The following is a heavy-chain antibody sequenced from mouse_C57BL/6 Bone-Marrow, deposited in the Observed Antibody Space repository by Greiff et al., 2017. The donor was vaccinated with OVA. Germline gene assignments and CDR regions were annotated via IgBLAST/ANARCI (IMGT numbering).Heavy chain of an antibody. CDR2: ISSGSSTI. CDR3: ARTDTTVVEGAWFAY. D-gene: IGHD1-1*01. Sequence: EVKLVESGGGLVKPGGSLKLSCAASGFTFSDYGMHWVRQAPEKGLEWVAYISSGSSTIYYADTVKGRFTISRDNAKNTLFLQMTSLRSEDTAMYYCARTDTTVVEGAWFAYWGQGTLVTVSA. CDR1: GFTFSDYG. J-gene: IGHJ3*01. V-gene: IGHV5-17*01.